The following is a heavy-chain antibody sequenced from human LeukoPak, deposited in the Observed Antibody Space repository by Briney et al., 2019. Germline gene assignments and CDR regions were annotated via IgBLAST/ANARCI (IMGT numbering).Heavy chain of an antibody. J-gene: IGHJ4*02. D-gene: IGHD5-12*01. Sequence: PGGSLRLSCAASGFSFNSYCMAWVRQAPGTGLEWVANINRAGSKTFHVDPVKGRFSISRDHAKNLVYLQMNSLRAEDTAVYYCATFGLVAALDLWGQGTLVTVSS. CDR1: GFSFNSYC. V-gene: IGHV3-7*01. CDR2: INRAGSKT. CDR3: ATFGLVAALDL.